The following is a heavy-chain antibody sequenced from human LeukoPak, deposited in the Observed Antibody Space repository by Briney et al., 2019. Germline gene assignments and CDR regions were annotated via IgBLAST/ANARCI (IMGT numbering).Heavy chain of an antibody. J-gene: IGHJ4*02. CDR1: GGSISSYY. CDR3: ARGASYYDILTGYSSFDY. D-gene: IGHD3-9*01. CDR2: IYYSGST. Sequence: SETLSLTCTVSGGSISSYYWSWIRQPPGKGLEWIGYIYYSGSTNYNPSLKSRVTISVDTSKNQFSLKLSSVTAADTAVYYCARGASYYDILTGYSSFDYWGQGTLVTVSS. V-gene: IGHV4-59*01.